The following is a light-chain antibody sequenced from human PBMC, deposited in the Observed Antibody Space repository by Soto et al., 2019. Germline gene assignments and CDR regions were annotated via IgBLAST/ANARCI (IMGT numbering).Light chain of an antibody. V-gene: IGKV3-20*01. J-gene: IGKJ1*01. CDR2: GAS. CDR3: QQNSSSDT. Sequence: GFTLSPLTVTLSHMERATLSCRASPSVSNNYLAWYQQRPGQAPRLLSYGASKGAAGIPHRCSSGGGTADSITTSSSLAQDDSADYYYQQNSSSDTFGQGTKVDIK. CDR1: PSVSNNY.